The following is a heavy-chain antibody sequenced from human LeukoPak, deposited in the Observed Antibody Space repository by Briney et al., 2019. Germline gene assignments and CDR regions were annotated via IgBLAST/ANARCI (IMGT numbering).Heavy chain of an antibody. CDR1: GGTFSSYG. V-gene: IGHV1-18*01. D-gene: IGHD3-3*01. Sequence: ASVKVSCKASGGTFSSYGISWVRQAPGQGLEWMGWISAYNGNTNYAQKLQGRVTMTTDASTSTAYMELRSLRSDDTAVYYCASLSPRTYYDFWSGYPPPSNYYYYGMDVWGQGTTVTVSS. CDR2: ISAYNGNT. CDR3: ASLSPRTYYDFWSGYPPPSNYYYYGMDV. J-gene: IGHJ6*02.